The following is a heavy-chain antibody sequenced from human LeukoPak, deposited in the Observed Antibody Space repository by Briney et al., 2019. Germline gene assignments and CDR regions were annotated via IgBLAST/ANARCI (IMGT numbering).Heavy chain of an antibody. D-gene: IGHD6-13*01. CDR2: INSDGGNT. CDR3: AREAYSNYAYDM. J-gene: IGHJ3*02. Sequence: PGGSLRLSCAASGFTFSTYWIHWVRQAPGKGLVWVSRINSDGGNTVYADSAKGRFTISRDNVKNTVYLQMNSLRAEDTAVYYCAREAYSNYAYDMWGQGTMDIVSS. V-gene: IGHV3-74*01. CDR1: GFTFSTYW.